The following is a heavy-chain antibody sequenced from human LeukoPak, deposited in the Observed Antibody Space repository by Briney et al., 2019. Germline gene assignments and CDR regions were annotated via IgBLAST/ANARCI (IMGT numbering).Heavy chain of an antibody. J-gene: IGHJ3*02. CDR2: IYSGGST. Sequence: GGSLRLSCAASGFTFSSYAMSWVRQAPGKGLEWVSVIYSGGSTYYADSVKGRFTISRDNSKNTLYLQMNSLRAEDTAVYYCARELNAFDIWGQGTMVTVSS. CDR3: ARELNAFDI. V-gene: IGHV3-53*01. CDR1: GFTFSSYA.